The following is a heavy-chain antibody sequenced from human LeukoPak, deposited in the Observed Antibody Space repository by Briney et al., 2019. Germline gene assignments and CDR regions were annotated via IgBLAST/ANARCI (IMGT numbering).Heavy chain of an antibody. J-gene: IGHJ3*02. CDR3: AREREVVNDAFDI. CDR2: ISSSGSTI. V-gene: IGHV3-11*01. CDR1: GFTFSDYY. Sequence: GSLRLSCSASGFTFSDYYMSWIRQAPGKGLEWVSYISSSGSTIYYADSVKGRFTISRDNAKNSLYLQMNSLRAEDTAVYYCAREREVVNDAFDIWGQGTMVTVSS. D-gene: IGHD4-23*01.